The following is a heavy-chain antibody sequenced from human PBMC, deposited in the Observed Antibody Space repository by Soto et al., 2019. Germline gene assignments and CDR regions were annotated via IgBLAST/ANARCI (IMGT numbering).Heavy chain of an antibody. V-gene: IGHV4-31*03. J-gene: IGHJ5*02. Sequence: PSETLSLTCTVSGGSISSGGYYWSWIRQHPGKGLEWIGYIYYSGSTYYNPSLKSRVTISVDTSKNQFSLKLSSVTAADTAVYYCARDNSSSWYSGHKTKGSWFDPWGQGTLVTVSS. CDR1: GGSISSGGYY. CDR3: ARDNSSSWYSGHKTKGSWFDP. CDR2: IYYSGST. D-gene: IGHD6-13*01.